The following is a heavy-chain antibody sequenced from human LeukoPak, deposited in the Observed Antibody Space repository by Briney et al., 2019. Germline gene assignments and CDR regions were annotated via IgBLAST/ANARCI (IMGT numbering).Heavy chain of an antibody. CDR1: GFTFSSYA. J-gene: IGHJ3*02. CDR2: ISSNGGST. D-gene: IGHD5-24*01. CDR3: ARGRRDGYNLLDAFDI. Sequence: GGSLRLSCAASGFTFSSYAMHWVRQAPGKGLEYVSAISSNGGSTYYANSVRGRFTISRDNSKNTLYLQMGSLRAEDMAVYYCARGRRDGYNLLDAFDIWGQGTVVTVSS. V-gene: IGHV3-64*01.